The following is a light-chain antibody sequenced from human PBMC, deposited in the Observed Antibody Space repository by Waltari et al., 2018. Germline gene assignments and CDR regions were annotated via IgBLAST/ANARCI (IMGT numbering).Light chain of an antibody. CDR1: QTILNN. CDR3: QQSYTPPFT. V-gene: IGKV1-39*01. Sequence: DIQMTQSPSSLSASVGDRVTITCRATQTILNNLHWYQQKPGKAPNLLIFSASNLQTGGPARFSGSGFGTLFTLTISNLQPEDSARYFCQQSYTPPFTFGGGTRVEIK. J-gene: IGKJ4*01. CDR2: SAS.